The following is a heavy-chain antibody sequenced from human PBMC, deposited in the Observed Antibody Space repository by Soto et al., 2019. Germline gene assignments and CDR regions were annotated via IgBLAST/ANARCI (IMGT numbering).Heavy chain of an antibody. V-gene: IGHV1-18*01. J-gene: IGHJ4*02. CDR3: ARVGGWGCSGGTSCFDY. CDR1: GYTFSSYG. D-gene: IGHD2-15*01. Sequence: QVPLVQSGAEVKKPGASVKVSCKASGYTFSSYGISWVRQAPGQGLEWMGWISGYNGNTNYAQKLQGRVTMTTDTSTRTAYMELRSLRSDDTAVYYCARVGGWGCSGGTSCFDYWGQGTLVTVSS. CDR2: ISGYNGNT.